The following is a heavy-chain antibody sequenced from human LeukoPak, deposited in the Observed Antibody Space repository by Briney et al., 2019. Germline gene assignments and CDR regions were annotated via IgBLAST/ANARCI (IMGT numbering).Heavy chain of an antibody. D-gene: IGHD5-12*01. CDR1: GFTFSNYW. J-gene: IGHJ4*02. CDR3: AKGGATICDN. V-gene: IGHV3-74*01. Sequence: GGSLRLSCAASGFTFSNYWVHWVRQAPGKGLVWVSRINSNGSSTNYADSVKGRFTISGDNAKNTLYLQMSSLRAEDTAVYYCAKGGATICDNWGQGTLVAVSS. CDR2: INSNGSST.